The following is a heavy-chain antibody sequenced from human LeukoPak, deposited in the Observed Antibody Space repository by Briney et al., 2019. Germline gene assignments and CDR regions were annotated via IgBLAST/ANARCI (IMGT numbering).Heavy chain of an antibody. CDR3: APSISMVRGVISHNWFDP. Sequence: SETLSLTCAVYGGSFSGYYWSWIRQPPGKGLEWIGSIYYSGSTYYNPSLKSRVTISVDTSKNQFSLKLSSVTAADTAVYYCAPSISMVRGVISHNWFDPWGQGTLVTVSS. D-gene: IGHD3-10*01. V-gene: IGHV4-34*01. CDR2: IYYSGST. J-gene: IGHJ5*02. CDR1: GGSFSGYY.